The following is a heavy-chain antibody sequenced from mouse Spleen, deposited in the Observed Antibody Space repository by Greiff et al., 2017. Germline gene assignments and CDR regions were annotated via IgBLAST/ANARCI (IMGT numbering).Heavy chain of an antibody. Sequence: EVKLVESGPGLVKPSQSLSLTCSVTGYSITSGYYWNWIRQFPGNKLEWMGYISYDGSNNYNPSLKNRISITRDTSKNQFFLKLNSVTTEDTATYYCARDPSSIWYFDVWGAGTTVTVSS. CDR1: GYSITSGYY. CDR2: ISYDGSN. CDR3: ARDPSSIWYFDV. D-gene: IGHD2-3*01. J-gene: IGHJ1*01. V-gene: IGHV3-6*01.